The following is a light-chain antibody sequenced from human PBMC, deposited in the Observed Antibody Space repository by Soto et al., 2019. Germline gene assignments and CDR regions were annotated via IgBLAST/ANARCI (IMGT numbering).Light chain of an antibody. Sequence: DIVMTQSPDSLAVSLGERATINCKSSQSVLYSSNNKNYLAWYQQRPGQPPKLLIYWASTRESGVPDRFSGRGAGTDFTLTNTSLQGEDGAVYYCQEYESTPPTFGQGTKLEIK. CDR1: QSVLYSSNNKNY. J-gene: IGKJ2*01. V-gene: IGKV4-1*01. CDR2: WAS. CDR3: QEYESTPPT.